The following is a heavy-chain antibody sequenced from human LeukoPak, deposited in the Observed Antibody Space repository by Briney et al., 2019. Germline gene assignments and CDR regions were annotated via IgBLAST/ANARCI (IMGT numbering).Heavy chain of an antibody. CDR1: GYTFTSYG. D-gene: IGHD2-2*01. Sequence: ASVKVSCKASGYTFTSYGISWVRQAPGQGLEWMGWISAYNGNTNYAQKLQGRVTMTTDTSTSTAYMELRSLRSDDTAVYYCARFGGYCSSTSCYHYYYYYMDVWGKGTTVTVSS. CDR2: ISAYNGNT. V-gene: IGHV1-18*01. CDR3: ARFGGYCSSTSCYHYYYYYMDV. J-gene: IGHJ6*03.